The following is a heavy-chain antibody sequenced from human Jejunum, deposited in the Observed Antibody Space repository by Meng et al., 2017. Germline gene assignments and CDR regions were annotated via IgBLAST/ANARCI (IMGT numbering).Heavy chain of an antibody. V-gene: IGHV4-34*01. Sequence: QRRLHQGRAGQLRASETHSVTCAVYGASIGGYFWSWIRQTPGKEPEWIGEVNRKGTTNYNPSLEGRVSISVDTTKNQFSLTLNSVTAADTAVYYCARPLGYNGVNLGFFQHWGQGTLVTVSS. D-gene: IGHD5-12*01. CDR3: ARPLGYNGVNLGFFQH. J-gene: IGHJ1*01. CDR1: GASIGGYF. CDR2: VNRKGTT.